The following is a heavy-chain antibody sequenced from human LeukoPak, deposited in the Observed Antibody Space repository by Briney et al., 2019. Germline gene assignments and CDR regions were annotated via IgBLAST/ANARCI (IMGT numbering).Heavy chain of an antibody. Sequence: ASVKVSCKASGYTFTGYYMHWVRQAPGQGLEWMGWVNPNSGGTNYAQKFQGRVTMTRDTSTSTVYMELSSLRSEDTAVYYCARKARITMMGDRFDPWGQGTLVTVSS. V-gene: IGHV1-2*02. CDR3: ARKARITMMGDRFDP. CDR2: VNPNSGGT. J-gene: IGHJ5*02. D-gene: IGHD3-10*02. CDR1: GYTFTGYY.